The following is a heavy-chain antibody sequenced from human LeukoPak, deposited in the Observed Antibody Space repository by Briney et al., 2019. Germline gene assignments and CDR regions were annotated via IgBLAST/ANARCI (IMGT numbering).Heavy chain of an antibody. D-gene: IGHD3-22*01. V-gene: IGHV3-53*01. CDR1: GFTVSSNY. J-gene: IGHJ4*02. CDR3: ARDRRTRYDSSGYYSFGY. CDR2: LYSGGST. Sequence: PGGSLRLSCAASGFTVSSNYMSWVRQAPGKGLEWVSVLYSGGSTYYADSVKARFTISRDNSKNTLYLQMNSLRAEDTAVYYCARDRRTRYDSSGYYSFGYWGQGTLVAVSS.